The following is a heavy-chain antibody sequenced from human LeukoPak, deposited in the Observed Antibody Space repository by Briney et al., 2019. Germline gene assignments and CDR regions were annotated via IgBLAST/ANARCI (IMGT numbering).Heavy chain of an antibody. J-gene: IGHJ4*02. D-gene: IGHD6-19*01. V-gene: IGHV1-18*01. Sequence: ASVKVPCKASGYTFTSYGISWVRQAPGQGLEWMGWISAYNGNTNYAQKLQGRVTMTTDTSTSTAYMELRSLRSDDTAVYYCARARFIAVAGSFGYWGQGTLVTVSS. CDR2: ISAYNGNT. CDR1: GYTFTSYG. CDR3: ARARFIAVAGSFGY.